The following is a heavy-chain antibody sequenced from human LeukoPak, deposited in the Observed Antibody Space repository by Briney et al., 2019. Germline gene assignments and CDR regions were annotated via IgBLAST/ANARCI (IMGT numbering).Heavy chain of an antibody. D-gene: IGHD3-3*01. CDR3: ARGNVQVLRFLEWPNYFDY. CDR1: GYTFTSYD. Sequence: ASVKVSCKASGYTFTSYDINWVRQATGQGLEWMGWMNPNSGNTGYAQKFQGRVTMTRNTSISTAYMELSSLRSEDTAMYYRARGNVQVLRFLEWPNYFDYWGQGTLVTVSS. V-gene: IGHV1-8*01. J-gene: IGHJ4*02. CDR2: MNPNSGNT.